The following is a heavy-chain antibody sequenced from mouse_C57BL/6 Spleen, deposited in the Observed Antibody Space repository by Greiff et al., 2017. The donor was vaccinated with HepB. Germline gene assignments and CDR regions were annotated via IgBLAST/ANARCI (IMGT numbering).Heavy chain of an antibody. Sequence: EVKLQESGPGLVKPSQSLSLTCSVTGYSITSGYYWNWIRQFPGNKLEWMGYISYDGSNNYNPSLKNRISITRDTSKNQFFLQLNSVTTEDTATYYCAREKIYYSNYEGFAYWGQGTLVTVSA. CDR3: AREKIYYSNYEGFAY. CDR2: ISYDGSN. J-gene: IGHJ3*01. V-gene: IGHV3-6*01. CDR1: GYSITSGYY. D-gene: IGHD2-5*01.